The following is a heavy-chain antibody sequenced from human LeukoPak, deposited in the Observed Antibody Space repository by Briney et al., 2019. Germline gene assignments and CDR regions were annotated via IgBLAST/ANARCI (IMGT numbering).Heavy chain of an antibody. CDR1: GGSISSYY. CDR2: IYYSGST. V-gene: IGHV4-59*08. CDR3: ARGPIDKVVAGTFFGH. Sequence: SETLSLTCTVSGGSISSYYWSWIRQPPGKGLEWIGYIYYSGSTSYNPSLRSRVTILVDTSKNQFSLKLSSVTAADTAVYYCARGPIDKVVAGTFFGHWGQGTVVTVSS. J-gene: IGHJ4*02. D-gene: IGHD3/OR15-3a*01.